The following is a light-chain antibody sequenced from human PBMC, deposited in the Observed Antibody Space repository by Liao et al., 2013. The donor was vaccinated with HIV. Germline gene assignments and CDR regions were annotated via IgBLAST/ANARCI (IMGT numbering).Light chain of an antibody. CDR1: YLGDKY. Sequence: SYELTQPPSVSVSPGQTASITCSGDYLGDKYVSWYQQKPGQSPVLVIYQDSKRPSGIPERFAGSNSGTTATLTISGTQAMDEADYYCQAWDRNTAIFGGGTKLTVL. CDR3: QAWDRNTAI. CDR2: QDS. V-gene: IGLV3-1*01. J-gene: IGLJ2*01.